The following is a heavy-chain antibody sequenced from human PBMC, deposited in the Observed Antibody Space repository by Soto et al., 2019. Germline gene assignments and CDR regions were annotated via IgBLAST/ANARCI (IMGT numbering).Heavy chain of an antibody. Sequence: QLQLQESGPGLVKPSETLSLTCTVSGGSISSSSYYWGWIRQPPGKRLEWIGSIYYSGSTYYNPSLKGRVTISVDTSKHQFSLTLSSVAAAYTAVYYCIKMYCSGGSGYSYRFGYFDYWGQGTLVTVSS. V-gene: IGHV4-39*01. CDR2: IYYSGST. D-gene: IGHD2-15*01. CDR3: IKMYCSGGSGYSYRFGYFDY. CDR1: GGSISSSSYY. J-gene: IGHJ4*02.